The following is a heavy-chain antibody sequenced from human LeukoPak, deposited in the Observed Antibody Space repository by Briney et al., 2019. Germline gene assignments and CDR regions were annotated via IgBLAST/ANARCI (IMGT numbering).Heavy chain of an antibody. Sequence: GGSLRLSCTGSGFTFSTSGMNWVRQAPGRGLDWISYISSSSDTIVYADSVKGRFTSSRDNAKNSLYLQMNSLRVEDVAVYYCASPLGDSVFYWGQGTLVTVSS. J-gene: IGHJ4*02. CDR2: ISSSSDTI. D-gene: IGHD4-17*01. CDR3: ASPLGDSVFY. CDR1: GFTFSTSG. V-gene: IGHV3-48*04.